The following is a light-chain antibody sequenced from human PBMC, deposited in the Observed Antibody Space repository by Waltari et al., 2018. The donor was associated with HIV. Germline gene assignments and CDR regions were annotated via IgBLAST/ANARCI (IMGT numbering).Light chain of an antibody. V-gene: IGKV3-20*01. CDR1: QYISGSY. J-gene: IGKJ2*01. CDR2: GAS. CDR3: QRYSTSPPYT. Sequence: ELVLTQSPATLSLSPWERATLSCRASQYISGSYLAWYQQKPGQPPRYLIYGASSRAAGIPDRFSGSGSGTDFTLTISRLEPEDFAVYYCQRYSTSPPYTFGQGTKLEI.